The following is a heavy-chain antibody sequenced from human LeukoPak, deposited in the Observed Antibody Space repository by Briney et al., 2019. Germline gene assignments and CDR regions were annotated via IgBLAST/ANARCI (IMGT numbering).Heavy chain of an antibody. CDR2: IYYSGST. CDR3: ARLQQWLVVWFDP. V-gene: IGHV4-39*01. J-gene: IGHJ5*02. CDR1: GGSISSSSYY. Sequence: PSETLSLTCTVSGGSISSSSYYWGWLRQPPGKGLEWIGSIYYSGSTYYNPSLKSRVTISVDTSKNQFSLKLSSVTAADTAVYYCARLQQWLVVWFDPWGQGTLVTVSS. D-gene: IGHD6-19*01.